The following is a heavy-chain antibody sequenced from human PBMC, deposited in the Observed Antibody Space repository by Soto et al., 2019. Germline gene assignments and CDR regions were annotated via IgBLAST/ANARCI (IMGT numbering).Heavy chain of an antibody. D-gene: IGHD1-7*01. Sequence: QVQLQESGPGLVKPSETLSLTCTVSGGSISSYYWSWIRQPPGKGLEWIGYIYYSGSTNYNPSLKSRVTISVDTSKNQFSLKLSSVTAAVTAVYYCARGTTRYYYMDVWGKGTTATVSS. J-gene: IGHJ6*03. V-gene: IGHV4-59*01. CDR2: IYYSGST. CDR1: GGSISSYY. CDR3: ARGTTRYYYMDV.